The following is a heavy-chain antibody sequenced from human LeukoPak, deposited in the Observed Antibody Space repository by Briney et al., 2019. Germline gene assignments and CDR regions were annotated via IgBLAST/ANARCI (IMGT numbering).Heavy chain of an antibody. CDR3: ARDLGQYYDTSDNWFDP. V-gene: IGHV3-74*01. J-gene: IGHJ5*02. D-gene: IGHD3-22*01. CDR1: GFMFSSYW. CDR2: INSDGINT. Sequence: PGGSLRLSCAASGFMFSSYWMHWVRLSPGKGLVWVSRINSDGINTSYADSVKGRFTISRDNAKNTLNLQMNSLRAEDTAVYYCARDLGQYYDTSDNWFDPWGREPWSPSPQ.